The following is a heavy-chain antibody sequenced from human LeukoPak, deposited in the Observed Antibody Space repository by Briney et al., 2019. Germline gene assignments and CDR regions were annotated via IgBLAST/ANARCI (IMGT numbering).Heavy chain of an antibody. V-gene: IGHV4-38-2*01. Sequence: PSETLSLTCAASGYSISSGYYWGWVRQAPGKALEWIGRIYHTGSTDYNPTLKSRLTIAVDMSKNQFSLNWRSVTAADTAVYYCARDKDDYVWGTYRWWGQGMLVTVSS. J-gene: IGHJ4*02. CDR3: ARDKDDYVWGTYRW. CDR1: GYSISSGYY. D-gene: IGHD3-16*02. CDR2: IYHTGST.